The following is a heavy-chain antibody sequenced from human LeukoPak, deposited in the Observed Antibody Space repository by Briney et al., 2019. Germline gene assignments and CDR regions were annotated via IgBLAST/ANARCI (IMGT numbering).Heavy chain of an antibody. D-gene: IGHD4-17*01. CDR1: GFTFSSYA. CDR3: AKDKKLGTVSSSGPSYFDY. J-gene: IGHJ4*02. Sequence: GGSLRLSCAASGFTFSSYAVSWVRQAPGKGLEWVSAISGSGGSTYYADSVKGRFTISRDNSKNTLYLQMSSLRAEDTAVYYCAKDKKLGTVSSSGPSYFDYWGQGTLVTVSS. CDR2: ISGSGGST. V-gene: IGHV3-23*01.